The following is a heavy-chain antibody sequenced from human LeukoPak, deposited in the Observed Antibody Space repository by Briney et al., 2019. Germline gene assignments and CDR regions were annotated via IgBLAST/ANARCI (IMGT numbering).Heavy chain of an antibody. CDR2: IYYSGST. Sequence: SETLSLTCTVSGGSISSYYWSWIRQPPGKGLEWIGYIYYSGSTNYNPSLKSRVTISVDTSKNQFSLKLSSVTAADTAVYYCARDPGYSGYDLAFDYWGQGTLVTVSS. V-gene: IGHV4-59*01. CDR3: ARDPGYSGYDLAFDY. J-gene: IGHJ4*02. CDR1: GGSISSYY. D-gene: IGHD5-12*01.